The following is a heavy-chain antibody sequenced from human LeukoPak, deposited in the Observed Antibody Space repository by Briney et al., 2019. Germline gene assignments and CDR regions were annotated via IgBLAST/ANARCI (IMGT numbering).Heavy chain of an antibody. CDR1: GGSISSYY. D-gene: IGHD3-3*01. J-gene: IGHJ4*02. Sequence: PSETLSLTCTVSGGSISSYYWSWIRQPAGKGLEWIGRIYTSGSTNYNPSLKSRVTMSVDTSKNQFSLKLSSVTAADTAVYYCARVLKGFWSGYCFDYWGPGTLVTVSS. CDR3: ARVLKGFWSGYCFDY. V-gene: IGHV4-4*07. CDR2: IYTSGST.